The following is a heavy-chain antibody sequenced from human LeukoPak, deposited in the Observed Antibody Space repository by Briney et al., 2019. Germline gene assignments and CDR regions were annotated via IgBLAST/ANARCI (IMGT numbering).Heavy chain of an antibody. Sequence: SETLSLTCTVSGGSISSYYWSWIRQPPGKGLEWIGYIYYSGSTNYNPSLKSRVTISVDTSKNQFSLKLSSVTAADTAVYYCARAEIAAYGPFFDYWGQGTLVTVSS. J-gene: IGHJ4*02. CDR1: GGSISSYY. CDR3: ARAEIAAYGPFFDY. D-gene: IGHD6-13*01. CDR2: IYYSGST. V-gene: IGHV4-59*01.